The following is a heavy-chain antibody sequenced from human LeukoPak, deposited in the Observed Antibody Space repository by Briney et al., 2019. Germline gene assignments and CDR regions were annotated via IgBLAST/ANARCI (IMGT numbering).Heavy chain of an antibody. J-gene: IGHJ5*02. Sequence: GESLKISCKGSAYNFTRHWIGWVRQMPGKGLEWMGNIFPADSDTRYSPSFQGQVTISVDKSISTAYLQWSRLKASDTGMYYCAKASIAVAGSPYNWFDPWGQGTLVTVSS. CDR3: AKASIAVAGSPYNWFDP. D-gene: IGHD6-19*01. CDR2: IFPADSDT. CDR1: AYNFTRHW. V-gene: IGHV5-51*01.